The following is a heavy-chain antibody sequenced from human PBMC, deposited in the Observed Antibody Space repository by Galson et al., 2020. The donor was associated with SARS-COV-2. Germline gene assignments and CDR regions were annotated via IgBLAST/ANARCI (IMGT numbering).Heavy chain of an antibody. Sequence: GGSLRLSCAASGFTFSSYAMHWVRQAPGKGLEWVAVISYDGSNKYYADSVKGRFTISRDNSKNTLYLQMNSLRAEDTAVYYCARGKEGGYYYGMDVWGQGTTVTVSS. CDR1: GFTFSSYA. CDR3: ARGKEGGYYYGMDV. J-gene: IGHJ6*02. D-gene: IGHD3-16*01. CDR2: ISYDGSNK. V-gene: IGHV3-30-3*01.